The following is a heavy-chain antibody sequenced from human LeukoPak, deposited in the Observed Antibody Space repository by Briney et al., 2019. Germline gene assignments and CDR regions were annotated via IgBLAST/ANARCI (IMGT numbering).Heavy chain of an antibody. V-gene: IGHV4-39*01. CDR1: GVSVRSSTTFY. D-gene: IGHD2-21*02. CDR2: IYYSGST. Sequence: SETLSLTCTVSGVSVRSSTTFYWGWIRQPPGKGLEWIGSIYYSGSTYYNPSLKSRVTISVDTSRNQFSLKLSSVSAADTAVYYCATSYCGGDCSLDYWGQGTLVTVSS. J-gene: IGHJ4*02. CDR3: ATSYCGGDCSLDY.